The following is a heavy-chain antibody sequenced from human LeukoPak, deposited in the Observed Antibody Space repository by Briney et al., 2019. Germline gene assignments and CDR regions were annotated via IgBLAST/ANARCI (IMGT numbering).Heavy chain of an antibody. J-gene: IGHJ4*02. CDR3: ARGLEVYDILTGSITYYFDY. CDR2: INPNSGGT. CDR1: GYTFTGYY. V-gene: IGHV1-2*02. Sequence: GASVKVSCKASGYTFTGYYMHWVRQAPGQGLEWMGWINPNSGGTNYAQKFQGRVTMTRDTSISTAYMELSRLRSDDTAVYYCARGLEVYDILTGSITYYFDYWGQGTPVTVSS. D-gene: IGHD3-9*01.